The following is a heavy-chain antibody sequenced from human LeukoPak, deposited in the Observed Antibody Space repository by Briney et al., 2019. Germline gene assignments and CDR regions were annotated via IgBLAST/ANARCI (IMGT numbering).Heavy chain of an antibody. V-gene: IGHV3-21*01. D-gene: IGHD6-19*01. CDR2: ISSSSSYI. Sequence: GGSLRLSCAASGFTFSSYSMNWARQAPGKGLEWVSSISSSSSYIYYADSVKGRFTISRDNAKNSLYLQMNSLRAEDTAVYYCARDGSGGYYFDYWGQGTLVTVSS. J-gene: IGHJ4*02. CDR3: ARDGSGGYYFDY. CDR1: GFTFSSYS.